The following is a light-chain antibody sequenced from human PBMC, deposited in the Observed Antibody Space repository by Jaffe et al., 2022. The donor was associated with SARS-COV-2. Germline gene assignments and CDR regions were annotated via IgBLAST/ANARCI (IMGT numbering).Light chain of an antibody. Sequence: DIQMTQSPSSLSASVGDRVTITCRASQNINRYLNWYQQKLGRAPKLLIYAASSLQSGVPSRFSGSGSGTDFTLTISSLQPEDFATYYCQQSHSIPLTFGGGTKVEIK. CDR1: QNINRY. CDR3: QQSHSIPLT. V-gene: IGKV1-39*01. J-gene: IGKJ4*01. CDR2: AAS.